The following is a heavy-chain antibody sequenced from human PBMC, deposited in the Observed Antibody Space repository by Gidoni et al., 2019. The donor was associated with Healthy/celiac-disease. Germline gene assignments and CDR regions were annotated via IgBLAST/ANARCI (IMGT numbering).Heavy chain of an antibody. CDR2: ISSSSSYI. CDR3: ARDNYYYYDSSGYYRDAFDI. Sequence: EVQLVESGGGLVKPGGSLRLSCAASGFTFSSYSMNWVRQAPGKGLEWVSSISSSSSYIYYADSVKGRFTISRDNAKNSLYLQMNSLRAEDTAVYYCARDNYYYYDSSGYYRDAFDIWGQGTMVTVSS. J-gene: IGHJ3*02. D-gene: IGHD3-22*01. V-gene: IGHV3-21*01. CDR1: GFTFSSYS.